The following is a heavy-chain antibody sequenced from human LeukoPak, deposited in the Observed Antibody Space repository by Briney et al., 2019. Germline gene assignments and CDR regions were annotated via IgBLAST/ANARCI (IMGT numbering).Heavy chain of an antibody. CDR2: IYYSGST. D-gene: IGHD1-7*01. CDR3: ARSFPGSITGTTFDY. J-gene: IGHJ4*02. Sequence: SETLSLTCTVSGGSISSGGYYWSWIRQHPRKGLECIGYIYYSGSTYYNPSLKSRVTISVDTSKNQFSLKLSSVTAADTAVYYCARSFPGSITGTTFDYWGQGTLVTVSS. CDR1: GGSISSGGYY. V-gene: IGHV4-31*03.